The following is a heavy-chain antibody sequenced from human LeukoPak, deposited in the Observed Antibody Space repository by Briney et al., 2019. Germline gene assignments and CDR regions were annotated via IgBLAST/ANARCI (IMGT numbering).Heavy chain of an antibody. CDR1: GYTFTSYY. CDR3: ARGGWSVGATPFDY. Sequence: GASVKVSCKASGYTFTSYYIHWVRQAPGQGLEWMGVINPSGAPPTYAQRFQGRVTMTTDTSTSTAYMELRSLRSDDTAVYYCARGGWSVGATPFDYWGQGTLVTVSS. V-gene: IGHV1-46*01. J-gene: IGHJ4*02. CDR2: INPSGAPP. D-gene: IGHD1-26*01.